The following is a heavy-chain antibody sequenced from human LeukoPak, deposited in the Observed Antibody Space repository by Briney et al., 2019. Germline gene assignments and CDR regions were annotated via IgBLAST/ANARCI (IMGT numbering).Heavy chain of an antibody. CDR1: GGSFSGYY. D-gene: IGHD3-10*01. CDR2: INHSGST. Sequence: SETLSLTCAVYGGSFSGYYWSWIRQPPGKGLEWIGEINHSGSTNYNPSLKSRVTISVDASKNQFSLKPSSVTAADTAVYYCARRRDYYGSGSYYTPPHWFDPWGQGTLVTVSS. V-gene: IGHV4-34*01. J-gene: IGHJ5*02. CDR3: ARRRDYYGSGSYYTPPHWFDP.